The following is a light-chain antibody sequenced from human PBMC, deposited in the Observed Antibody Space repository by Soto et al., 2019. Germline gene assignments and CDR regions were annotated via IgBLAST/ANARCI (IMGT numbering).Light chain of an antibody. CDR1: QSVSSN. V-gene: IGKV3-15*01. CDR2: GAS. Sequence: EIVMTQSPATLSVSPGERATLSCRASQSVSSNFAWYQQAPGQAPRLLIYGASTRATDIPARFSGSGSGTEFTLTISSLQSEDFAVYYCQQYTNWPWTFGQGTKV. J-gene: IGKJ1*01. CDR3: QQYTNWPWT.